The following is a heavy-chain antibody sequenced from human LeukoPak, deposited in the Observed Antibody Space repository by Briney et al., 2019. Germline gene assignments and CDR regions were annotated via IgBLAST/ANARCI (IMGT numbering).Heavy chain of an antibody. CDR1: GFTGSSNS. CDR3: ARRAGAYSHPYDY. J-gene: IGHJ4*02. V-gene: IGHV3-53*01. D-gene: IGHD4/OR15-4a*01. CDR2: IYSGTI. Sequence: GGSLRPSCTVSGFTGSSNSMSWVRQAPGKGLEWVSFIYSGTIHYSDSVKGRFTISRDNSKNTLYLQMNSLRAEDTAVYYCARRAGAYSHPYDYWGQGTLVTVSS.